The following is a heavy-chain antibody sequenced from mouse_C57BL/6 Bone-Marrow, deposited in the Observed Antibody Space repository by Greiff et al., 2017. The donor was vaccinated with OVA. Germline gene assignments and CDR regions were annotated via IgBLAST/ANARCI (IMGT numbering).Heavy chain of an antibody. CDR3: ARYRAYAMDY. CDR2: IRNKANGYTT. CDR1: GFTFTDYY. J-gene: IGHJ4*01. V-gene: IGHV7-3*01. Sequence: EVKLMESGGGLVQPGGSLSLSCAASGFTFTDYYMSWVRQPPGKALEWVGFIRNKANGYTTEYSAAVKGRFTISRDHSQSILYLQMNALRAEDSATYYCARYRAYAMDYWGQGTSVTVSS.